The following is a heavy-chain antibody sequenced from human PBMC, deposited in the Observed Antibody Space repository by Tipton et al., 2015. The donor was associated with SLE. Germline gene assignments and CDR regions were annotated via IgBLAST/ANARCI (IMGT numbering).Heavy chain of an antibody. CDR1: GGSISSTSYY. D-gene: IGHD6-19*01. J-gene: IGHJ2*01. CDR2: IYYSEST. V-gene: IGHV4-39*07. Sequence: GLVKPSETLSLTCSVSGGSISSTSYYWGWIRQPPGKGLECIGSIYYSESTYYNPSLKSRVTISVDTSKNQFSLKVSSVTAADTAMYYCARKQWLGSYWYFDLWGRGTLVTVSS. CDR3: ARKQWLGSYWYFDL.